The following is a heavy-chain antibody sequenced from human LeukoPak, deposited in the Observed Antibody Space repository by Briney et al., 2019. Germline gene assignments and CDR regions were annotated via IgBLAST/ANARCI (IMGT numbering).Heavy chain of an antibody. V-gene: IGHV4-34*01. J-gene: IGHJ4*02. Sequence: SETLSLTCTVYGGSFSHNYWHWIRQPPGKGLEWIGEIHPSGTTTYNPSLESRVSISVGTPNNQFSLRVTSVTAADTAIYYCARGVDSAKVGYWGRGTLVTVSS. CDR2: IHPSGTT. CDR1: GGSFSHNY. D-gene: IGHD3-3*01. CDR3: ARGVDSAKVGY.